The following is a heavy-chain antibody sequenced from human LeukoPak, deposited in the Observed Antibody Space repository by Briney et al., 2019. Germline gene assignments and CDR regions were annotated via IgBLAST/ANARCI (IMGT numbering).Heavy chain of an antibody. D-gene: IGHD6-13*01. J-gene: IGHJ5*02. CDR2: ISSSSSYI. CDR1: GFTFSSCS. V-gene: IGHV3-21*01. CDR3: ATEAAGTQRNWFDP. Sequence: GGSLRLSCAASGFTFSSCSMNWVRQAPGKGLEWVSSISSSSSYIYYADSVKGRFTISRDNAKNSLYLQMNSLRAEDTAVYYCATEAAGTQRNWFDPWGQGTLVTVSS.